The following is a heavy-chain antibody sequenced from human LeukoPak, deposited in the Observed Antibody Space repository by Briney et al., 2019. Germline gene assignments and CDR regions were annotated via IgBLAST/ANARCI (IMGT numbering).Heavy chain of an antibody. CDR2: IIPIFGTA. Sequence: SVKVSCKASGGTFSSYAISWVRQPPGQGLEWMGGIIPIFGTANYAQKFQGRVTIPTDESTSTAYMELSSLRSEDTAVYYCARNFITIFGVVGAFDIWGQGTMVTVSS. D-gene: IGHD3-3*01. J-gene: IGHJ3*02. CDR3: ARNFITIFGVVGAFDI. V-gene: IGHV1-69*05. CDR1: GGTFSSYA.